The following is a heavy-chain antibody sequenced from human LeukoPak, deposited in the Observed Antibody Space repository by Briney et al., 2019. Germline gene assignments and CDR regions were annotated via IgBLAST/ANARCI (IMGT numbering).Heavy chain of an antibody. J-gene: IGHJ4*02. D-gene: IGHD4-11*01. CDR1: GFTFSSYW. CDR2: INSDGSST. CDR3: ARGTDYSNYYYFDY. Sequence: GGSLRLSCAASGFTFSSYWMQWVRQAPGEGLVWVSRINSDGSSTSYADSVKGRFTISRDNAKNTLYLQMNSLRAEDTAVYYCARGTDYSNYYYFDYWGQGTLVTVSS. V-gene: IGHV3-74*01.